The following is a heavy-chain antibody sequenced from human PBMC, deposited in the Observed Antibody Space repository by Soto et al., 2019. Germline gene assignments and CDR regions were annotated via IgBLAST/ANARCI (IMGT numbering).Heavy chain of an antibody. J-gene: IGHJ6*03. CDR3: AKLWGRSSSGTGYYYYYYMDV. CDR1: GFTFSSGA. CDR2: ISGSGGST. V-gene: IGHV3-23*01. D-gene: IGHD6-13*01. Sequence: GGSLRLSWAAYGFTFSSGAMSWVRQAPGKGLEWVSAISGSGGSTYYADSVKGRFTISRDNSKNTLYLQMNSLRAEDTAVYYCAKLWGRSSSGTGYYYYYYMDVWGKGTTVTVSS.